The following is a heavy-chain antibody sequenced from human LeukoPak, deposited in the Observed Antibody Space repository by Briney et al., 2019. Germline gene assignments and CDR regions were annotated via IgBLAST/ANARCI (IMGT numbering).Heavy chain of an antibody. CDR1: GFTFSSYA. D-gene: IGHD3-22*01. V-gene: IGHV3-30*04. J-gene: IGHJ4*02. CDR2: ISYDGGNK. Sequence: GGSLRLSCAASGFTFSSYAMHWVRQAPGKGLEWVAVISYDGGNKNYADSVKGRITISRDNSKNTLYLQMNGLRAEDTAVYYCARGSSGPKPKLYYFDYWGQGTLVTVSS. CDR3: ARGSSGPKPKLYYFDY.